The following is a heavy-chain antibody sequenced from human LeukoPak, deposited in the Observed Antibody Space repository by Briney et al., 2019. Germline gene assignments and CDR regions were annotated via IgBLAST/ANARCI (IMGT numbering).Heavy chain of an antibody. D-gene: IGHD3-10*01. CDR3: AKHGFGVFEGY. J-gene: IGHJ4*02. V-gene: IGHV3-21*04. Sequence: GGSLRLSCAASGFTFSSYSMNWVRQAPGKGLEWVSSIRSSSSYIYYADSVRGRFTISRDNAKNSLYLQMNSLRAEDTAVYYCAKHGFGVFEGYWGQGTLVTVSS. CDR2: IRSSSSYI. CDR1: GFTFSSYS.